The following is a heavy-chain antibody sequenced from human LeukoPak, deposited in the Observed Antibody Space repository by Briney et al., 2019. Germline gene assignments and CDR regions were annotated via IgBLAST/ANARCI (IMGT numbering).Heavy chain of an antibody. CDR2: ISGDGGST. V-gene: IGHV3-43*02. CDR3: AKAGYFDWLLYY. Sequence: GSLRLSCAASGITFDDYAMHWVRQAPGKDLEWVSLISGDGGSTYYADSVKGRFTISRDNSKNSLYLQMNSLRTEDTALYYCAKAGYFDWLLYYWGQGTLVTVSS. D-gene: IGHD3-9*01. J-gene: IGHJ4*02. CDR1: GITFDDYA.